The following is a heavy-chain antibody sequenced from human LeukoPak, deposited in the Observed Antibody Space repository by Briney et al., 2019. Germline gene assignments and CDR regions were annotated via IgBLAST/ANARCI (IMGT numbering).Heavy chain of an antibody. D-gene: IGHD2-15*01. CDR3: ARDRVTGYCSGGSCYRFDP. Sequence: PSETLSLTCAVYGGSFSSYYWSWIRQPPGKGLEWIGEINHSGSTNYNPSLKSRVTISVDTSKNQFSLKLSSVTAADTAVYYCARDRVTGYCSGGSCYRFDPWGQGTLVTVSS. J-gene: IGHJ5*02. V-gene: IGHV4-34*01. CDR2: INHSGST. CDR1: GGSFSSYY.